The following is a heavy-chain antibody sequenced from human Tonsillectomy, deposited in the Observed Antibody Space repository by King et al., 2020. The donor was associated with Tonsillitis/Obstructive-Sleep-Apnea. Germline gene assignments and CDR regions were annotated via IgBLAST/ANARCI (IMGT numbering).Heavy chain of an antibody. CDR1: GGSFSGYY. J-gene: IGHJ6*03. V-gene: IGHV4-34*01. CDR2: INHSGST. Sequence: VQLQQWGAGLLKPSETLSLTCAVYGGSFSGYYWSWIRQPPGKGPEWIGEINHSGSTNYNPSLKSRVTISVDTSKNQFSLKLSSVTAADTAVYYCARGLRGYCSSTSCFFTYYYYMDVWGKGTTVTVSS. CDR3: ARGLRGYCSSTSCFFTYYYYMDV. D-gene: IGHD2-2*01.